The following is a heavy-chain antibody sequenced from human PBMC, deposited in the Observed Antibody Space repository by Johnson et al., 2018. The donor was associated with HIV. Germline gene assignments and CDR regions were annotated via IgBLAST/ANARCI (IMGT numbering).Heavy chain of an antibody. CDR1: GFPFSSYA. CDR3: ATLSGSYYAFDI. V-gene: IGHV3-30*03. Sequence: QVQLVESGGGVVQPGRSLRLSCAASGFPFSSYAMDWVRQAPGKGLEWVAVISNDGSDECYADPVKGRFTISRDNSKFTLYLQMNSLRAEDTAVYYCATLSGSYYAFDIWGQGTMVTVSS. CDR2: ISNDGSDE. J-gene: IGHJ3*02. D-gene: IGHD1-26*01.